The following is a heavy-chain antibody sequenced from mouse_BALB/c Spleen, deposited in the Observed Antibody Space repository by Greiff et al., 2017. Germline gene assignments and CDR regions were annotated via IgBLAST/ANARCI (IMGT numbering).Heavy chain of an antibody. CDR3: ARRGAYGRSWYFDV. CDR1: GYTFTSYY. J-gene: IGHJ1*01. V-gene: IGHV1S56*01. Sequence: QVQLQQSGPELVKPGASVRISCKASGYTFTSYYIHWVKQRPGQGLEWIGWIYPGNVNTKYNEKFKGKATLTADKSSSTAYMQLSSLTSEDSAVYFCARRGAYGRSWYFDVWGAGTTVTVSS. CDR2: IYPGNVNT. D-gene: IGHD1-2*01.